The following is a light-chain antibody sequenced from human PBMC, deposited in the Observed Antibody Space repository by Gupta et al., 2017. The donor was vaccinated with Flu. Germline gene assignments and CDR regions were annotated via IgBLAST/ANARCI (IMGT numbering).Light chain of an antibody. Sequence: QSPLPPPRPVSGSPGHSVTISCTGPSSDVGAYTYVSWYQQRPGNAPTRMIYDVDTRPSGGPDRFSGSKSGNTASPTTSGLQAEDEADYYCCSPADTNTIAYVFGGGTKLTVL. CDR1: SSDVGAYTY. CDR3: CSPADTNTIAYV. V-gene: IGLV2-11*02. J-gene: IGLJ3*02. CDR2: DVD.